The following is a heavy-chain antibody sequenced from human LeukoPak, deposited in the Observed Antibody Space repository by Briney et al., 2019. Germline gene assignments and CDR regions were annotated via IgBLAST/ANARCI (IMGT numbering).Heavy chain of an antibody. J-gene: IGHJ1*01. CDR3: ARGPGIAVAPLQH. Sequence: GGSLRLSCEVSGFTLSSLSWVRQAPGKGLEWVSSIRSSGRDIFCADSVRGRFTIARDDAKNSLYLQMNSLRAEDTAVYYCARGPGIAVAPLQHWGQGTLVTVSS. V-gene: IGHV3-21*01. CDR1: GFTLSS. D-gene: IGHD6-19*01. CDR2: IRSSGRDI.